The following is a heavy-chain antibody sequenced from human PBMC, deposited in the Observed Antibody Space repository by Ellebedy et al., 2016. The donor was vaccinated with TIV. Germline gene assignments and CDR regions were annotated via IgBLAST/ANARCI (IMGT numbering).Heavy chain of an antibody. D-gene: IGHD6-13*01. Sequence: MPSETLSLTCTVSGGSTSSYYWSWIRQPPGKGLQWIGYIYYSGSTNYNPSLKSRVTIPVATSKNQFSLKLTSVTAADTAVYYCAGGDRIAAAGTSWFDPWGQGTLVTVSS. J-gene: IGHJ5*02. CDR2: IYYSGST. CDR3: AGGDRIAAAGTSWFDP. V-gene: IGHV4-59*01. CDR1: GGSTSSYY.